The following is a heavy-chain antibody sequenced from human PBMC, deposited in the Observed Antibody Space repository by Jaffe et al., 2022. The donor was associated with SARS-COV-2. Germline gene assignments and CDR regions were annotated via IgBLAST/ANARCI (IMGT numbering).Heavy chain of an antibody. CDR3: ARDSSSGWVGVFDY. V-gene: IGHV3-48*03. D-gene: IGHD6-19*01. CDR2: ISSSGSTI. CDR1: GFTFSSYE. J-gene: IGHJ4*02. Sequence: EVQLVESGGGLVQPGGSLRLSCAASGFTFSSYEMNWVRQAPGKGLEWVSYISSSGSTIYYADSVKGRFTISRDNAKNSLYLQMNSLRAEDTAVYYCARDSSSGWVGVFDYWGQGTLVTVSS.